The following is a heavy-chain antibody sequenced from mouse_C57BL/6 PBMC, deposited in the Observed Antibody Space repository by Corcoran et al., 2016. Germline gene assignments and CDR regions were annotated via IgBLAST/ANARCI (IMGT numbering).Heavy chain of an antibody. CDR2: INPNNGGT. CDR3: ATMVTTWYFDV. Sequence: EVQLQQSGPELVKPGASVKIPCKASGYTFTDYNMDWVKQSHGKSLEWIGDINPNNGGTIYNQKFKGKATLTVDKSSSTAYMELRSLTSEDTAVYYCATMVTTWYFDVWGTGTTVTVSS. V-gene: IGHV1-18*01. CDR1: GYTFTDYN. D-gene: IGHD2-2*01. J-gene: IGHJ1*03.